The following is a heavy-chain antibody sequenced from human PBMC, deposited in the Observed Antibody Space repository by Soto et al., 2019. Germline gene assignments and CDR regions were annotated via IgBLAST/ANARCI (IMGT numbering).Heavy chain of an antibody. CDR3: ATVQNGGYYDFWSGYYAFDY. Sequence: ASVKVSCKVSGYTLTELSMHWVRQAPGKGLEWMGGFDPEDGETIYAQKFQGRVTMTEDTSTDTAYMELSSLRSEDTAVYYCATVQNGGYYDFWSGYYAFDYWGQGTLVTVSS. J-gene: IGHJ4*02. CDR2: FDPEDGET. CDR1: GYTLTELS. V-gene: IGHV1-24*01. D-gene: IGHD3-3*01.